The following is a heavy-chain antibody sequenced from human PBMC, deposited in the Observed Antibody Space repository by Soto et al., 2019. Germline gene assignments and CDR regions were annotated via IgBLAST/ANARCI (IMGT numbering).Heavy chain of an antibody. J-gene: IGHJ3*02. CDR2: FYPGDSTS. CDR3: ARVIGYCRNNDCSWTFDI. Sequence: PXESLKMSCKTSRYSFISYWFAWVRQVPGKGLEWMGTFYPGDSTSTYSPSFQGQVTISVDKSISTAYLQLSSLKTSDTAMYYCARVIGYCRNNDCSWTFDIWGQGTMVTVSS. D-gene: IGHD2-15*01. CDR1: RYSFISYW. V-gene: IGHV5-51*01.